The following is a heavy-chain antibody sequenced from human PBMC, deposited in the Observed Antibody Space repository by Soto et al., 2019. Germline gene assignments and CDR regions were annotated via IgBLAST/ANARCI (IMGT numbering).Heavy chain of an antibody. CDR2: ISGSGGST. Sequence: EVQLLESGGGLVQPGGSLRLSCAASGFTFSSYAMSWVRQAPGKGLEWVSAISGSGGSTYYADSVKGRFTISRDNSENTLYLQMNSVRAEDTAVYYCAKLWVVAAPPFNRLDPWGQGSLVTVSS. CDR1: GFTFSSYA. CDR3: AKLWVVAAPPFNRLDP. J-gene: IGHJ5*02. V-gene: IGHV3-23*01. D-gene: IGHD2-15*01.